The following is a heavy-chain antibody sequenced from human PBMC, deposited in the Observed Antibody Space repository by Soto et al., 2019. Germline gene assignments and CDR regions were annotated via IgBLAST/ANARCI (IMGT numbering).Heavy chain of an antibody. CDR2: IYYDGNT. CDR3: GCVLGVRGVIDY. CDR1: GGSISMSSHY. J-gene: IGHJ4*02. V-gene: IGHV4-39*01. Sequence: QLQLQESGPGLVKPSETLSLSCTVSGGSISMSSHYWGWIRQPPGKGLEWIGSIYYDGNTFLNPSLKSGVTITRETSKKHFALKVDAVTAADTAVYYCGCVLGVRGVIDYWGQGTLVTVSS. D-gene: IGHD3-10*01.